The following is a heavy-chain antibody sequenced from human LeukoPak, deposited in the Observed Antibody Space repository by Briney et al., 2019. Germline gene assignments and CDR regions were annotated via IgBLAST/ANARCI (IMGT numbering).Heavy chain of an antibody. V-gene: IGHV4-39*07. CDR3: ARGRSPYYYGSGSPAGVFDP. J-gene: IGHJ5*02. D-gene: IGHD3-10*01. CDR1: GGSIISSDYH. Sequence: SETLSLTCTVSGGSIISSDYHWGWVRQPPGKGLEWIGEINHSGSTNYNPSLKSRVTISVDTSKNQLSLKLSSVTAADTAVYYCARGRSPYYYGSGSPAGVFDPWGQGTLVTVSS. CDR2: INHSGST.